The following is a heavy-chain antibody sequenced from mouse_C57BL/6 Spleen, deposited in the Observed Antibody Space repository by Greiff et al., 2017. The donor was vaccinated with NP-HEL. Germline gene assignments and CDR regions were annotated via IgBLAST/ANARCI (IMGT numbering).Heavy chain of an antibody. Sequence: QVHVKQSGAELARPGASVKLSCKASGYTFTSYGISWVKQRTGQGLEWIGEIYPRSGNTYYNEKFKGKATLTADKSSSTAYMELRSLTSEDSAVYFCARWDYYGSRSDWYFDVWGTGTTVTVSS. CDR2: IYPRSGNT. CDR3: ARWDYYGSRSDWYFDV. D-gene: IGHD1-1*01. V-gene: IGHV1-81*01. CDR1: GYTFTSYG. J-gene: IGHJ1*03.